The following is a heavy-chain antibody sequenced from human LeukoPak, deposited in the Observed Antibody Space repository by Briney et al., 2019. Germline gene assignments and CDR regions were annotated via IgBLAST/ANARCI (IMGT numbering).Heavy chain of an antibody. V-gene: IGHV3-21*01. CDR1: GFTFSSYS. CDR3: ARDGESSLFDY. D-gene: IGHD3-10*01. J-gene: IGHJ4*02. CDR2: ISSSSSYI. Sequence: GGSLRLSCAASGFTFSSYSMNWVRQAPGKGLEWVSSISSSSSYIYYADSVRGRFTISRDNAKSSLYLQMNSLRAEDTAVYYCARDGESSLFDYWGQGTLVTVSS.